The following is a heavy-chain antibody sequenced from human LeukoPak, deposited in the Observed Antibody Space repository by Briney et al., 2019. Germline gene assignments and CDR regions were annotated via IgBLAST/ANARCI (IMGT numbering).Heavy chain of an antibody. CDR2: IYYSGST. V-gene: IGHV4-31*03. CDR3: ARASYSSGSPRRYFDY. Sequence: SQTLSLTCTVSGGSISSGGYYWSWIRQHPGKGLEWIGYIYYSGSTYYNPSLKSRATISVDTSKNQFSLKLSSVTAADTAVYYCARASYSSGSPRRYFDYWGQGTLVTVSS. CDR1: GGSISSGGYY. D-gene: IGHD6-19*01. J-gene: IGHJ4*02.